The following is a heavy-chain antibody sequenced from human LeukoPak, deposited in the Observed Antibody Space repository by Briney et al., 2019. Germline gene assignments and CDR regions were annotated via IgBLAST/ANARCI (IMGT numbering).Heavy chain of an antibody. J-gene: IGHJ4*02. Sequence: GGSLRLSCAASGFTFRSYSMNWVRQAPGKGLEWVAYINGGGRTIFYGDSVKGRFTISRDNAKNSLYLQMNSLSAEDTAVYYCARDYPPDWGQGTLVTVSA. V-gene: IGHV3-48*04. CDR1: GFTFRSYS. CDR2: INGGGRTI. CDR3: ARDYPPD.